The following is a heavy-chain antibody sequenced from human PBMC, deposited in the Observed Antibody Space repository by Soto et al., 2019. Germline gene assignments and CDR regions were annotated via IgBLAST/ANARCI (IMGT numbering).Heavy chain of an antibody. CDR3: ARARITIFGVVDGFDY. V-gene: IGHV4-61*01. J-gene: IGHJ4*02. Sequence: PSETLSLTCTVSGGSVSSGSYYWSWIRQPPGKGLEWIGYIYYSGSTNYNPSLKSRVTISVDTSKNQFSLKLSSVTAADTAVYYCARARITIFGVVDGFDYWGQGTLVTVSS. D-gene: IGHD3-3*01. CDR2: IYYSGST. CDR1: GGSVSSGSYY.